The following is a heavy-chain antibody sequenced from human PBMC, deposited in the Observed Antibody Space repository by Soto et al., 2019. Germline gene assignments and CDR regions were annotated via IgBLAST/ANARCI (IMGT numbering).Heavy chain of an antibody. V-gene: IGHV1-18*01. CDR3: AIYCISTSCYLFDY. CDR2: INVYNGNT. Sequence: ASVKVSCKASGYTFTNYGISWVRQAPGQGLEWMGWINVYNGNTKYAQKVQGRVTMTTDTSTSTAYMELRSLRAEDTAVYYCAIYCISTSCYLFDYWGQGTLVPVSS. J-gene: IGHJ4*02. D-gene: IGHD2-2*01. CDR1: GYTFTNYG.